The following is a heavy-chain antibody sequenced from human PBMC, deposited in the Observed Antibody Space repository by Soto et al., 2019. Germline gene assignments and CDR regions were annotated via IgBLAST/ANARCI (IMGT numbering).Heavy chain of an antibody. CDR2: IIPIFGTA. D-gene: IGHD6-13*01. V-gene: IGHV1-69*06. Sequence: SVKVSCKASGGTFSSYAISWVRQAPGQGLEWMGGIIPIFGTANYAQKFQGRVTITADKSTSTAYMELSSLRSEDTAVYYCARPPTQRIAAAPLAYYYGMDVWGQGTTVTVSS. J-gene: IGHJ6*02. CDR3: ARPPTQRIAAAPLAYYYGMDV. CDR1: GGTFSSYA.